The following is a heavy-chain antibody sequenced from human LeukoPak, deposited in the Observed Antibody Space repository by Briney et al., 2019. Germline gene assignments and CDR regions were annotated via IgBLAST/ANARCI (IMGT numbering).Heavy chain of an antibody. D-gene: IGHD5-18*01. Sequence: PGGSLRLSCAASGFTFSSYAMSWVRQAPGKGLEWVSAIGGSGDSTYYADSVKGRFTISRDNSKNTLYLQMNSLRAEDTAVYYCARNKKGDRYTYGHDYWGQGTLVTVSS. J-gene: IGHJ4*02. CDR2: IGGSGDST. CDR1: GFTFSSYA. CDR3: ARNKKGDRYTYGHDY. V-gene: IGHV3-23*01.